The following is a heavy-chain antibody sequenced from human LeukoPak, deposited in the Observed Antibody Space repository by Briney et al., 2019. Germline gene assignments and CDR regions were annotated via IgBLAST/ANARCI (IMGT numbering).Heavy chain of an antibody. Sequence: GASVKVSCKASGGTFSSYAISWVRQAPGPGLEWMGGIIPIFGTANYAQKFQGRVTITADESTSTAYMELSSLRSEDTAVYYCARGRASSSVLNWFDPWGQGTLVTVSS. CDR3: ARGRASSSVLNWFDP. CDR2: IIPIFGTA. V-gene: IGHV1-69*13. CDR1: GGTFSSYA. J-gene: IGHJ5*02. D-gene: IGHD2-2*01.